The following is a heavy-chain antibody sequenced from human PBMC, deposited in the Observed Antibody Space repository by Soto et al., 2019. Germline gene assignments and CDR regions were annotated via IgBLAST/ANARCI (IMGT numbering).Heavy chain of an antibody. Sequence: QVQLVQSGAEVKKPGSSVKVSCKASGGTFSSYTISWVRQAPGQGLEWMGRIIPILGIANYAQKFQGRVTITADKSTSTAYKELSSLRSEDTAVYYCARNPNSGYDYYYYYYMDVWGKGTTVTVSS. J-gene: IGHJ6*03. CDR2: IIPILGIA. CDR1: GGTFSSYT. D-gene: IGHD5-12*01. V-gene: IGHV1-69*02. CDR3: ARNPNSGYDYYYYYYMDV.